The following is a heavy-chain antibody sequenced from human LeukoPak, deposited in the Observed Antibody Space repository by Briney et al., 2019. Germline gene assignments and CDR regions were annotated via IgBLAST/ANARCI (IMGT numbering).Heavy chain of an antibody. CDR3: ARDPRNGDYLGGWFDP. CDR2: IYYSGST. D-gene: IGHD4-17*01. V-gene: IGHV4-31*11. Sequence: SETLSLTCAVYGGSLSGYYWSWIRQHPGKGLEWIGYIYYSGSTYYNPSLKSRVTISVDTSKNQFSLKLSSVTAADTAVYYCARDPRNGDYLGGWFDPWGQGTLVTVSS. CDR1: GGSLSGYY. J-gene: IGHJ5*02.